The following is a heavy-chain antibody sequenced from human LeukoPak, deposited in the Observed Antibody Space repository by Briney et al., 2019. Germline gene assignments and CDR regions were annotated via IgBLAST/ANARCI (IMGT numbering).Heavy chain of an antibody. J-gene: IGHJ3*02. CDR1: GFTFSSYA. Sequence: GGSLRLSCAASGFTFSSYAMSCVRQAPGKGLEWVSAISGSGGSTYYADSVKGRFTISRDNSKYTLYLQMNSLRAVDTAVYYCAKARYRDYGDYAGDAFDIWGQGTMVTVSS. CDR3: AKARYRDYGDYAGDAFDI. V-gene: IGHV3-23*01. D-gene: IGHD4-17*01. CDR2: ISGSGGST.